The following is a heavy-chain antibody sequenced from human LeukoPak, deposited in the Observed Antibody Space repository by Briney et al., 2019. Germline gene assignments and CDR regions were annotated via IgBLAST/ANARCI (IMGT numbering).Heavy chain of an antibody. D-gene: IGHD6-19*01. CDR1: GFTFSSYG. V-gene: IGHV3-30*18. J-gene: IGHJ6*03. CDR3: AKDGIGSGWYARSYYYMDV. CDR2: ISYDGSNK. Sequence: GGSLRLSCAASGFTFSSYGMHWVRQAPGKGLEWVAVISYDGSNKYYADSVKGRLTISRDNSKSTLYLQMNSLRAEDTAVYYCAKDGIGSGWYARSYYYMDVWGKGTTVTVSS.